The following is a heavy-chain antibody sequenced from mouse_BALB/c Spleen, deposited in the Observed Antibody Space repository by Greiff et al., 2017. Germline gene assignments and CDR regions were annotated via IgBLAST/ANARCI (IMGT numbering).Heavy chain of an antibody. J-gene: IGHJ2*01. Sequence: EVKLQESGGGLVQPGGSLRLSCATSGFTFTDYYMSWVRQPPGKALEWLGFIRNKANGYTTEYSASVKGRFTISRDNSQSILYLQMNTLRAEDSATYYCARIYYRYDVLDYWGQGTTLTVSS. V-gene: IGHV7-3*02. CDR1: GFTFTDYY. CDR3: ARIYYRYDVLDY. CDR2: IRNKANGYTT. D-gene: IGHD2-14*01.